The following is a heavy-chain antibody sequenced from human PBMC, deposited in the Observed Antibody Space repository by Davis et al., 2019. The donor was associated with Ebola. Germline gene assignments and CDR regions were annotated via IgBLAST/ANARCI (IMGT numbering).Heavy chain of an antibody. V-gene: IGHV3-30*04. CDR3: AKARRGEIDY. Sequence: SCVASGFTLSGYAMHWVRQAPGKGLEWVAVISYDGSNKYYADSVKGRFTISRDNSKNTLYLQMNSLRAEDTAVYYCAKARRGEIDYWGQGTLVTVSS. J-gene: IGHJ4*02. D-gene: IGHD3-16*01. CDR1: GFTLSGYA. CDR2: ISYDGSNK.